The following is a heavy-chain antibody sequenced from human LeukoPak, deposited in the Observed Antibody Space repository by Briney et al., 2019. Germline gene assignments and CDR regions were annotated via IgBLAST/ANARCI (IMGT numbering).Heavy chain of an antibody. CDR3: AKDMWRRDGYNPLGIFDY. D-gene: IGHD5-24*01. Sequence: GGSLRLSCAAAGITFSSYALSWVRQAPGKGLEWVSAISGSGDSTYYADSVKGRFTISRDNSKNTVSPQMNSLGAEDTAVYYCAKDMWRRDGYNPLGIFDYWGQGTLVTVS. J-gene: IGHJ4*02. CDR2: ISGSGDST. CDR1: GITFSSYA. V-gene: IGHV3-23*01.